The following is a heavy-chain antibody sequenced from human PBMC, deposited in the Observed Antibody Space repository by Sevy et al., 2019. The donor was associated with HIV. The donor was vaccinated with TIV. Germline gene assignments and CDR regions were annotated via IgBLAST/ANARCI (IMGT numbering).Heavy chain of an antibody. CDR2: ISGSGGST. CDR1: GFTFSSYA. D-gene: IGHD3-22*01. CDR3: AKDAYYDSSGYYNYAFDI. Sequence: GGSLRLSFAASGFTFSSYAMSWVRQAPGKGLEWVSAISGSGGSTYYADSVKGRFTISRDNSKNTLYLQMNSLRAEDTAVYYCAKDAYYDSSGYYNYAFDIWGQGTMVTVSS. V-gene: IGHV3-23*01. J-gene: IGHJ3*02.